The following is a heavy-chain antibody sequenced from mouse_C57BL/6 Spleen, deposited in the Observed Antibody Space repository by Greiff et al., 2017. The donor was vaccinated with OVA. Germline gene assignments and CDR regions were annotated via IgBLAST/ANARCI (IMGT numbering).Heavy chain of an antibody. V-gene: IGHV3-6*01. CDR1: GYSITSGYY. CDR3: ARVYYSNSYYFDY. Sequence: EVKLVESGPGLVKPSQSLSLTCSVTGYSITSGYYWNWIRQFPGNKLEWMGYISYDGSNNYNPSLKNRISITRDTSKNQFFLKLNSVTTEDTATYYCARVYYSNSYYFDYWGQGTTLTVSS. J-gene: IGHJ2*01. D-gene: IGHD2-5*01. CDR2: ISYDGSN.